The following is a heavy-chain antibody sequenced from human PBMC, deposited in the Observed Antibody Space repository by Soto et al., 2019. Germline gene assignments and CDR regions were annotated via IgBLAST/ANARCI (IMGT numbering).Heavy chain of an antibody. V-gene: IGHV3-33*01. J-gene: IGHJ4*02. D-gene: IGHD1-26*01. Sequence: VQLVESVGGMVQPGRSLRLSCAASGFPFSSYGIHWVRQTPGKGLEWVAAIWYDGSNKYYGDSVKGRFTISRDNSKNMVFLQLNSLIVEDTGVYSCARALGAEYYLDSWGPGTLVTVPS. CDR1: GFPFSSYG. CDR3: ARALGAEYYLDS. CDR2: IWYDGSNK.